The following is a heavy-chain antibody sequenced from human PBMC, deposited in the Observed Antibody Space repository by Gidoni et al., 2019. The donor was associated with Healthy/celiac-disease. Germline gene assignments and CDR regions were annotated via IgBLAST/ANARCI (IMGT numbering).Heavy chain of an antibody. CDR3: ARVKIQLWLDY. Sequence: QVQLQESGPGLVKPSETLSLTCPVSGGSVSSGSYYWSWIRQPPGKGREWIGYIYYSGSTNYNPSLKSRVTISVDTSKNQFSLKLSSVTAADTAVYYCARVKIQLWLDYWGQGTLVTVSS. CDR1: GGSVSSGSYY. J-gene: IGHJ4*02. V-gene: IGHV4-61*01. D-gene: IGHD5-18*01. CDR2: IYYSGST.